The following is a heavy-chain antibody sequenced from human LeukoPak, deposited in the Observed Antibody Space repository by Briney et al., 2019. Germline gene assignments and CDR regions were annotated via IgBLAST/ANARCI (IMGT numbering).Heavy chain of an antibody. CDR2: INPSGGST. D-gene: IGHD3-10*01. V-gene: IGHV1-46*01. CDR1: GYTFTGYY. J-gene: IGHJ4*02. Sequence: ASVKVSCKASGYTFTGYYMHWVRQAPGQGLEWMGIINPSGGSTSYAQKFQGRVTMTRDMFTSTVYMELSSLRSEDTAVYYCASSGSWEDYFDYWGQGTLVTVSS. CDR3: ASSGSWEDYFDY.